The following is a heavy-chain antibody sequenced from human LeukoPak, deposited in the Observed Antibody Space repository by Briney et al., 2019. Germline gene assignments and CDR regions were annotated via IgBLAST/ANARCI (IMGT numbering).Heavy chain of an antibody. D-gene: IGHD4-11*01. CDR2: IYYSGSN. CDR3: ASSSNYMSYYYGMDV. J-gene: IGHJ6*02. V-gene: IGHV4-59*01. CDR1: GGSISSYY. Sequence: PAEALSLTCAVSGGSISSYYWSWIRQPPGKGLEWVGYIYYSGSNNYNPSPKSRGTISVENNNNHFSLKLSTVTAVDSAVYYCASSSNYMSYYYGMDVWGQGTTVTVSS.